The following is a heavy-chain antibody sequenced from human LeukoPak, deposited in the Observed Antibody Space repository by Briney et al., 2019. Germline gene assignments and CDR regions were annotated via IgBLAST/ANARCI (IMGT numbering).Heavy chain of an antibody. J-gene: IGHJ6*02. CDR2: ISSSSSYI. CDR1: GFTFSSYS. D-gene: IGHD6-19*01. CDR3: ARDRGSGWYEAEYYHYYGMDV. Sequence: PGGSLRLSCAASGFTFSSYSMNWVRQAPGKGLEWVSSISSSSSYIYYADSVKGRFTISRDNAKNSLYLQMNSLRAEDTAVYYCARDRGSGWYEAEYYHYYGMDVWGQGTTVTVSS. V-gene: IGHV3-21*01.